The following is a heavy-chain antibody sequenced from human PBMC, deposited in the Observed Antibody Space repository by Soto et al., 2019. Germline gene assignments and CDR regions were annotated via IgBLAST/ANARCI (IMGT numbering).Heavy chain of an antibody. J-gene: IGHJ4*02. Sequence: EVQLVESGGDLVQPGGSLRLSCAASGFTFSSYWMSWVRQAPGRGLEWVANIKQGGSEKYYVDSVKGRFTISRDNGKNSLYLQMNRRRAEDAAVYFCSRGRGSVLQHPSDFDYWGQGTLVTVSA. CDR1: GFTFSSYW. D-gene: IGHD6-19*01. CDR3: SRGRGSVLQHPSDFDY. V-gene: IGHV3-7*01. CDR2: IKQGGSEK.